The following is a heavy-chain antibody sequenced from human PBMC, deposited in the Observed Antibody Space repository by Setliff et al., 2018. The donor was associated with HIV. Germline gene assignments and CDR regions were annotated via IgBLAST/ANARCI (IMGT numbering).Heavy chain of an antibody. CDR3: AREAYYYGSGSYYPPIYYYYYMDV. D-gene: IGHD3-10*01. CDR2: IIPIFGTA. Sequence: SVKVSCKASGGTFSSYAISWVRQAPGQGLEWMGGIIPIFGTANHAQKFQGRVTITTDESTSTACMELSSLRSEDTAVYYCAREAYYYGSGSYYPPIYYYYYMDVWGKGTTVTVSS. V-gene: IGHV1-69*05. J-gene: IGHJ6*03. CDR1: GGTFSSYA.